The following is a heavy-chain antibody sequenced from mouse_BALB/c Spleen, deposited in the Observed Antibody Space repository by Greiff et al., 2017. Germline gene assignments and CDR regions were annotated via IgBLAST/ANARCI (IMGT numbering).Heavy chain of an antibody. CDR2: IWSGGST. CDR1: GFSLTSYG. CDR3: ATILPPFDY. V-gene: IGHV2-2*02. Sequence: VQVVESGPGLVQPSQSLSITCTVSGFSLTSYGVHGVRQSPGKGLEWLGVIWSGGSTDYNAAFISRLSISKDNSKSQVFFKMNSLQANDTAIYYCATILPPFDYWGQGTTLTVSS. J-gene: IGHJ2*01.